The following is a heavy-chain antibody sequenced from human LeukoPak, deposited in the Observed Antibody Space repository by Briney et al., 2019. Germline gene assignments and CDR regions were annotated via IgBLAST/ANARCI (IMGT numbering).Heavy chain of an antibody. CDR1: GFTFSSYG. D-gene: IGHD3-3*01. CDR3: AKVRGDFIYYYYGMDV. J-gene: IGHJ6*02. V-gene: IGHV3-30*18. Sequence: PGGSLRLSCAASGFTFSSYGMHWVRQAPGKGLEWVAVISYDGSNKYYADSVKGRFTISRDNSKNTLYLQMNSLRAEDTAVYYCAKVRGDFIYYYYGMDVWGQGTTVTVSS. CDR2: ISYDGSNK.